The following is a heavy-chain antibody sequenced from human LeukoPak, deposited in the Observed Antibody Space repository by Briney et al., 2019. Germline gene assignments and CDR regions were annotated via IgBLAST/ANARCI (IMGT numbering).Heavy chain of an antibody. V-gene: IGHV4-30-4*02. CDR2: IHYSGIT. D-gene: IGHD2-2*02. CDR1: GGSISGGDYY. Sequence: SETLSLTCTVSGGSISGGDYYWSWIRQPPGEGLEWIGYIHYSGITYYNPSLKSRVTISEDTSMNQFSLKLSSVTAADTAVYYCARAEYCSSTSCYTGGYYYYYYMDVWGKGTTVTVSS. J-gene: IGHJ6*03. CDR3: ARAEYCSSTSCYTGGYYYYYYMDV.